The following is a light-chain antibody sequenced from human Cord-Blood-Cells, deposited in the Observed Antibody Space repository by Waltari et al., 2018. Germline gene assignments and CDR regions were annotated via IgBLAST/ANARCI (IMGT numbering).Light chain of an antibody. Sequence: SYELTQPPSVSVSLGQMARITCSGEALPNKYAYWYQQKPGQAPVLVIYIDSERPSGIPERFSGSSSGTIVTLTISGVQAEDEADYYCLSADSSGTYRVFGTGTKVTVL. CDR1: ALPNKY. CDR3: LSADSSGTYRV. CDR2: IDS. J-gene: IGLJ1*01. V-gene: IGLV3-16*01.